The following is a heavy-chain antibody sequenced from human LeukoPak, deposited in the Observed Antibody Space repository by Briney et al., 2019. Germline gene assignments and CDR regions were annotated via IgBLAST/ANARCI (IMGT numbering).Heavy chain of an antibody. CDR3: ARAPLGSGSYLEPDAFDI. CDR1: GGTFSSYA. V-gene: IGHV1-69*01. D-gene: IGHD3-10*01. CDR2: IIPIFGTA. J-gene: IGHJ3*02. Sequence: VASVTVSCKASGGTFSSYAISWVRQAPGQGLEWMGGIIPIFGTANYAQKFQGRVTITADESTSTAYMELSSLRSEDTAVYYCARAPLGSGSYLEPDAFDIWGQGTMVTVSS.